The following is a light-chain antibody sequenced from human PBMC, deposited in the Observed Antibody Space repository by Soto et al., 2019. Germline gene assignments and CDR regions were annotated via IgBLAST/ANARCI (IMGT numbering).Light chain of an antibody. CDR1: QSIGTY. CDR3: QKSYSAPPT. Sequence: DIQMTQSPSSLSASVGARFTITCQASQSIGTYLIWYQQKLGKATDLLIYAASSLQSGVPSRFSGSGTGTDFTLTTSSLQPEDFATYYCQKSYSAPPTFGKGNKVDIK. V-gene: IGKV1-39*01. J-gene: IGKJ1*01. CDR2: AAS.